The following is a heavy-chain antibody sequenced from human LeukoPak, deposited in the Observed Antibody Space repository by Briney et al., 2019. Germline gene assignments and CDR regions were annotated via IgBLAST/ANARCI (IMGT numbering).Heavy chain of an antibody. CDR3: ARVNIADPYYYCGMDV. V-gene: IGHV1-46*01. CDR2: INPSGGST. CDR1: GYTFTSYY. J-gene: IGHJ6*02. D-gene: IGHD6-13*01. Sequence: ASVKVSCKASGYTFTSYYMHWVRQAPGQGREWMGIINPSGGSTSYAQKFQGRVTMTRDTSTSTVYMELSSLRSEDTAVYYCARVNIADPYYYCGMDVWGQGTTVTVSS.